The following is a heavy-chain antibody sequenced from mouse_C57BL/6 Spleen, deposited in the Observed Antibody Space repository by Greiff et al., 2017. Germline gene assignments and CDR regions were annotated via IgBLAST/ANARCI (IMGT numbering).Heavy chain of an antibody. J-gene: IGHJ4*01. D-gene: IGHD2-1*01. Sequence: EVQLQQSVAELVRPGASVKLSCTASGFNIKNSYMHWVKQRPEQGLEWIGRIDPANGNTKSAPKFKGKATITADPSSNTASLQLSSLTSTDTAIDDCARGDGNPYYYAMDYGGQGTSVTVSS. CDR2: IDPANGNT. V-gene: IGHV14-3*01. CDR1: GFNIKNSY. CDR3: ARGDGNPYYYAMDY.